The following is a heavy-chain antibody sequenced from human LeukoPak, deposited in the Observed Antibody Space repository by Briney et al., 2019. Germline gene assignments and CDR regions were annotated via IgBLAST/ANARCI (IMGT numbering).Heavy chain of an antibody. V-gene: IGHV3-33*06. J-gene: IGHJ4*02. Sequence: PGRSLRLSCAVPGFSFRDFGFHWVRQAPGKGLEWVAVTWYDESQKYYADSVKGRFTISKDNSKNTLYLEMSSLRVEDTAVYYCAKWEGTRQFYFGYWGQGALVTVSS. CDR1: GFSFRDFG. D-gene: IGHD1-26*01. CDR3: AKWEGTRQFYFGY. CDR2: TWYDESQK.